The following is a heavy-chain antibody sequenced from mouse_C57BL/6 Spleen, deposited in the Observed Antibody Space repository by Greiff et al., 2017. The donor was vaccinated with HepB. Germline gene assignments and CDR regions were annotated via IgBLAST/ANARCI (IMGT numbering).Heavy chain of an antibody. V-gene: IGHV5-6*01. Sequence: EVQLQESGGDLVKPGGSLKLSCAASGFTFSSYGMSWVRQTPDKRLEWVATISSGGSYTYYPDSVKGRFTISRDNATNTLYLQMSSLKSEDAAMYYCARSLLDYWGQGTTLTVSS. CDR3: ARSLLDY. D-gene: IGHD6-1*01. CDR1: GFTFSSYG. J-gene: IGHJ2*01. CDR2: ISSGGSYT.